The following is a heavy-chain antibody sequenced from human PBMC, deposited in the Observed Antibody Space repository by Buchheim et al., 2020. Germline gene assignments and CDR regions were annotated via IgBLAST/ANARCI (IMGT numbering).Heavy chain of an antibody. V-gene: IGHV3-30*18. J-gene: IGHJ4*02. CDR2: ISYDGSDK. CDR3: AKVVGYRYGTFDY. D-gene: IGHD5-18*01. Sequence: QVQLVESGGGVVQPGRSLRLSCAASGFTFSNYGMHWVRQAPGKGLEWVAVISYDGSDKYYAESMKGRFTISRDNSKNTLYVQMNSLRAEDTAVYYCAKVVGYRYGTFDYWGQGTL. CDR1: GFTFSNYG.